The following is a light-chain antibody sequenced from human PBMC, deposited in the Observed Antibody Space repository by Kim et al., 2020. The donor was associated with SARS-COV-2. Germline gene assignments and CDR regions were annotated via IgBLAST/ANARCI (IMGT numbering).Light chain of an antibody. CDR3: AAWDDSLNGQGWV. CDR2: SNN. V-gene: IGLV1-44*01. CDR1: SSNIGSNT. J-gene: IGLJ3*02. Sequence: QSVLTQPPSASGTPGQRVTISCSGSSSNIGSNTVNWYQQLPGTAPKLLIYSNNQRPSGVPDRFSGSKSGTSASLAISGLQSEDEADYYCAAWDDSLNGQGWVFGGGTQLTVL.